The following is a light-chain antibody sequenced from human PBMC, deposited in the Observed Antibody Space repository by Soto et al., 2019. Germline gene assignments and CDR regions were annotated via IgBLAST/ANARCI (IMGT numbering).Light chain of an antibody. CDR1: SSNIGAGYD. Sequence: QSVLTQPPSVSGAPGQRVTISCTGSSSNIGAGYDVHWYQQLPGTAPKLLIYGNSNRPSGVPDRFSGSKSGTSASLAITGLQAEDEADYYCQSYDISLSGVFGTG. V-gene: IGLV1-40*01. CDR3: QSYDISLSGV. CDR2: GNS. J-gene: IGLJ1*01.